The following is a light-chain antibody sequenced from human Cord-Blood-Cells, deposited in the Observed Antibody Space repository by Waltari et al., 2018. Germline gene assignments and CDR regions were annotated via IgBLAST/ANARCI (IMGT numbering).Light chain of an antibody. J-gene: IGLJ1*01. Sequence: QPALTQPPSASGSPGQSVTIPCTRTSSDVGGYNYVSWYQQHPGKAPKLMIYEVSKRPSGVPDRFSGSKSGNTASLTVSGLQAEDEADYYCSSYAGSNNYVFGTGTKVTVL. CDR3: SSYAGSNNYV. CDR2: EVS. CDR1: SSDVGGYNY. V-gene: IGLV2-8*01.